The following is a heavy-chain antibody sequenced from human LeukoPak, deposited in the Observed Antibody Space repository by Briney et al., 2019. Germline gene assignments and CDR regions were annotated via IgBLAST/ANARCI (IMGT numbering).Heavy chain of an antibody. V-gene: IGHV1-18*01. Sequence: VGSVTDTFMATGYTYTSYGINWVRPAPGQGLEWMGWISAYNGNTNYAQKLQGRVTMTTDTSTSTASMELRNLGSDDTAVYYCARDREVPGKTENWFDPWGQGTLVTVSS. CDR2: ISAYNGNT. CDR3: ARDREVPGKTENWFDP. D-gene: IGHD6-19*01. CDR1: GYTYTSYG. J-gene: IGHJ5*02.